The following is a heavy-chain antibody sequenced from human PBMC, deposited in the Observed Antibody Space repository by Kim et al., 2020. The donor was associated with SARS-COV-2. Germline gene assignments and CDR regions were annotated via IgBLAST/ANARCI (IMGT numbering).Heavy chain of an antibody. Sequence: GGSLRLSCAASGFTVSSNYMSWVRQAPGKGLEWVSVIYSGGSTYYADSVKGRFTISRDNSKNTLYLQMNSLRAEDTAVYYCARGYSSSSGRGDDYWGQGTLVTVSS. CDR1: GFTVSSNY. V-gene: IGHV3-53*01. CDR2: IYSGGST. CDR3: ARGYSSSSGRGDDY. D-gene: IGHD6-6*01. J-gene: IGHJ4*02.